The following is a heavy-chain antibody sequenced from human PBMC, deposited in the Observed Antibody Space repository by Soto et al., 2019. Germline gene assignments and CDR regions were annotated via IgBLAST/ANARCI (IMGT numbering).Heavy chain of an antibody. J-gene: IGHJ5*02. CDR3: ARGRGSSGWHR. V-gene: IGHV4-34*01. CDR2: INHSGST. CDR1: GGSFSGYY. Sequence: PSETLSLTCAVYGGSFSGYYWSWIRQPPGKGLEWIGEINHSGSTNYNPSLKSRVTISVDTSKNQFSLKLSSVTAADTAVYYCARGRGSSGWHRWGQGTLVTVSS. D-gene: IGHD6-19*01.